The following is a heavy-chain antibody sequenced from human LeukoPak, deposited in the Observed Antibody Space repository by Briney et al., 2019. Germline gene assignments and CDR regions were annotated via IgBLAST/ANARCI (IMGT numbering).Heavy chain of an antibody. CDR3: ATLSYSSGGLDY. CDR1: GYTLTELS. CDR2: FDPEDGET. J-gene: IGHJ4*02. V-gene: IGHV1-24*01. D-gene: IGHD6-19*01. Sequence: ASVKVSCKVSGYTLTELSMHWVRQAPGKGLEWMGGFDPEDGETIYAQKFQGRVTMTEDTSTDTAYMELSSLRSEDTAVYYCATLSYSSGGLDYWGQRTLVTVSS.